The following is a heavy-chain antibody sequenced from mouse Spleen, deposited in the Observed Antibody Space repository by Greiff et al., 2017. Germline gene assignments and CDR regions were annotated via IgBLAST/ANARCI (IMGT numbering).Heavy chain of an antibody. J-gene: IGHJ1*03. D-gene: IGHD1-1*01. CDR1: GYTFTDYY. CDR3: ARKKYYGSIWYFDV. V-gene: IGHV1-26*01. Sequence: VQLQQSGPELVKPGASVKISCKASGYTFTDYYMNWVKQSHGKSLEWIGDINPNNGGTSYNQKFKGKATLTVDKSSSTTYMELRSLTSEDSAVYYCARKKYYGSIWYFDVWGTGTTVTVSS. CDR2: INPNNGGT.